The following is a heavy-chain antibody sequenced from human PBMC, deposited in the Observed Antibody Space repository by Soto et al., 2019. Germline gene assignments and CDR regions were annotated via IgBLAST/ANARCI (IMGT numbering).Heavy chain of an antibody. CDR2: AYSLGRP. D-gene: IGHD3-3*01. V-gene: IGHV4-59*01. CDR1: GGSLSPYY. Sequence: TSETLSLTCAVSGGSLSPYYWNLIRQPPGKKLEWIGYAYSLGRPNYNPSLKRRVTMPLDTSKNQFSLELTSVTAADTAVYYRARGGPVESSNMFDPWGQGIRVTVCS. J-gene: IGHJ5*02. CDR3: ARGGPVESSNMFDP.